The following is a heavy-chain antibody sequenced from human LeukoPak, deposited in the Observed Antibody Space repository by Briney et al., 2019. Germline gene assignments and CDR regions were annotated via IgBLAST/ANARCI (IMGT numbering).Heavy chain of an antibody. V-gene: IGHV3-48*01. CDR2: ISATGSPI. Sequence: GGSLRLSCPFSLSGFGLTWVRQAPGKGLEWVSYISATGSPIYYSDSVKGRFTISRDNAKNSLYLQMDSLGAEDTAVYYCARSMTSAFYFDIWGRGTLVTVSS. J-gene: IGHJ4*02. CDR3: ARSMTSAFYFDI. D-gene: IGHD2-21*02. CDR1: SLSGFG.